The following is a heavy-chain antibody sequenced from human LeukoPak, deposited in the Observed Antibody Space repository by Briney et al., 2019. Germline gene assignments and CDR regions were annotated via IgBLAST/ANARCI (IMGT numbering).Heavy chain of an antibody. D-gene: IGHD1-26*01. V-gene: IGHV3-66*01. CDR1: GXTFSRNH. CDR3: ASLPVGVDD. J-gene: IGHJ4*02. CDR2: IYTGGGT. Sequence: PGGSLRLSCAASGXTFSRNHMSWVRQAPGKGLEWVSVIYTGGGTYYSDSVKGRFTISRDNSKNTLHLQMNSRRTEDTAVYYCASLPVGVDDWGQGTLVTVA.